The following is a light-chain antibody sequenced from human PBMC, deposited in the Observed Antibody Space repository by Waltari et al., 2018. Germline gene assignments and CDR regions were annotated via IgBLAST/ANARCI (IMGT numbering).Light chain of an antibody. CDR2: AVS. CDR3: SSYTNSNTWV. CDR1: SGDIGVFHY. J-gene: IGLJ3*02. V-gene: IGLV2-14*03. Sequence: QSALTQPASVSGSPGQPITISCTGTSGDIGVFHYVSWYQQHPGKVPKLLIYAVSKRPSGVSNRFSGSKSGNTVSLTISGLQAEDEADYYCSSYTNSNTWVFGGGTKLTVL.